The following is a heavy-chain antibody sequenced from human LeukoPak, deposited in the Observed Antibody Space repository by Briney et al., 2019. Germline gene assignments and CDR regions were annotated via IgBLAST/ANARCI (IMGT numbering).Heavy chain of an antibody. CDR3: ARGYGAI. CDR2: INHSGST. J-gene: IGHJ4*02. Sequence: SETLSLTCAVYGGSFSGYYWSWIRQPPGKGLEWIGEINHSGSTNYHPSLKSRVTISVDTSKNQFSLKLSSVTAADTAVYYCARGYGAIWGQGTLVTVSS. CDR1: GGSFSGYY. D-gene: IGHD2-2*01. V-gene: IGHV4-34*01.